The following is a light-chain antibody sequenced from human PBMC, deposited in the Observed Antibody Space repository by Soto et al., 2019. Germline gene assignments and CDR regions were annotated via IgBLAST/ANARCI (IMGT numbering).Light chain of an antibody. CDR3: QSYDSSLSGYV. Sequence: QSVLTQPASVSGAPGQRVTISCTGSSSNIGAGYDVHWYQQLPGTAPKLLIYGDNNRPSGVSDRFSGSKSGTSASLAITGLHAADEADYYCQSYDSSLSGYVFGTGTKVTVL. J-gene: IGLJ1*01. CDR2: GDN. V-gene: IGLV1-40*01. CDR1: SSNIGAGYD.